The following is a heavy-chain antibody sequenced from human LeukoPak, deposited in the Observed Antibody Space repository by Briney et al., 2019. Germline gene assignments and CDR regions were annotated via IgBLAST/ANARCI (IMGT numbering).Heavy chain of an antibody. J-gene: IGHJ6*02. CDR3: ARHLGYCSGGICYDMDV. V-gene: IGHV4-59*08. CDR2: IHYSGSP. Sequence: SETLSLTCTVSGGSISSYYWNWIRQSPGKGLEWIGHIHYSGSPNFNPALKSRIIMSVDTSKNQFSLKLSSVTAADTAVYYCARHLGYCSGGICYDMDVWGQGTRVTVSS. CDR1: GGSISSYY. D-gene: IGHD2-15*01.